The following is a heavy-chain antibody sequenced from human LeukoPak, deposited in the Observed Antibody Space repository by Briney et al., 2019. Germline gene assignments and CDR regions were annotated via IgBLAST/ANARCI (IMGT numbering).Heavy chain of an antibody. D-gene: IGHD3-10*01. CDR2: ISSSSSTI. V-gene: IGHV3-48*01. Sequence: GGSLRLSCAASGFTFSSYGMSWVRHAPGRGREGVSYISSSSSTIYYPDSVKGRFTISRDNAKNSLYLQMNSLRAEDTAVYYCARDLGGEESPWGQGTLVTVSS. J-gene: IGHJ5*02. CDR1: GFTFSSYG. CDR3: ARDLGGEESP.